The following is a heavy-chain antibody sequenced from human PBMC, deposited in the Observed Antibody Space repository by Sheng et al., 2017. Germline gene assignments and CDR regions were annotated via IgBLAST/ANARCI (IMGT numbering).Heavy chain of an antibody. V-gene: IGHV1-69*01. CDR3: ARDPRSIAAAGLDYYFDY. Sequence: QVQLVQSGAEVKKPGSSVKVSCKASGGTFSSYAISWVRQAPGQGLEWMGGIIPIFGTANYAQKFQGRVTITADESTSTAYMELSSLRSEDTAVYYCARDPRSIAAAGLDYYFDYWGQGTLVTVSS. D-gene: IGHD6-13*01. CDR1: GGTFSSYA. CDR2: IIPIFGTA. J-gene: IGHJ4*02.